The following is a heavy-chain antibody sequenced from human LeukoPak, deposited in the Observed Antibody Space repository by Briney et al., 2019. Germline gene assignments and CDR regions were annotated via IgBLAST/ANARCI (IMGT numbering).Heavy chain of an antibody. Sequence: ASVKVSCQTSGYNFKTHAVSWVRQVPGQGLEWMGWISGYNGDTAFAQKFQGRVTMTKDTSTTTAYMELRSLTSDDTAVYYCATGTAVKPDYWGQGTLVTVSS. CDR2: ISGYNGDT. CDR3: ATGTAVKPDY. V-gene: IGHV1-18*01. J-gene: IGHJ4*02. D-gene: IGHD1-14*01. CDR1: GYNFKTHA.